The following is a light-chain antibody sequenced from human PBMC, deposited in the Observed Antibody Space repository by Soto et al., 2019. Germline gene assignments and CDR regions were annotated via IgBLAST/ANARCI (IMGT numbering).Light chain of an antibody. Sequence: IVLTQSPGTLSLSPGESATLSCRASQSVTNYLAWYQQKPGQAPRFLMYETSNRATGIPDRFSGSGSGTDFTLIISRLEPEDFELYYCQQYAASPYTFGQGTKLEI. CDR2: ETS. CDR3: QQYAASPYT. CDR1: QSVTNY. J-gene: IGKJ2*01. V-gene: IGKV3-20*01.